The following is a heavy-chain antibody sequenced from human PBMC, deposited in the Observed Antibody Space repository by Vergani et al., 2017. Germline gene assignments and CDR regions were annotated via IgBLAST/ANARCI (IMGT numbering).Heavy chain of an antibody. CDR3: ARRRGSGSYDS. V-gene: IGHV3-11*01. CDR2: IDSSGSTI. J-gene: IGHJ5*01. CDR1: GFTFSDFY. Sequence: QVQLVESGGGVVQPGRSLRLSCAASGFTFSDFYMSWIRQAPGKGPEWVSYIDSSGSTIYYADSVKGRFTMSRDNAKNSLYLQMNSLRAEDTAVYYCARRRGSGSYDSWGQGTLVTVSS. D-gene: IGHD1-26*01.